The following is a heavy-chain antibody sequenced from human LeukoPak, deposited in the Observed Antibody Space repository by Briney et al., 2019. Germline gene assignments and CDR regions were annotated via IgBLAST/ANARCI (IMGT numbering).Heavy chain of an antibody. CDR3: AKALNYWYFDL. CDR2: SGGDGGST. CDR1: GFTFSSYD. Sequence: PGGSLRLSCAASGFTFSSYDMSWVRRAPGKGLEWVSASGGDGGSTYADSVKGRFTISRDNSKNTLYLQMNSLRAEDTATYYCAKALNYWYFDLWGRGNLVTVSS. J-gene: IGHJ2*01. V-gene: IGHV3-23*01.